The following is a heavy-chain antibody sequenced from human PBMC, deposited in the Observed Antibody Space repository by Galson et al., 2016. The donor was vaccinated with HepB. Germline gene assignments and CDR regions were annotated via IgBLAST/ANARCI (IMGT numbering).Heavy chain of an antibody. Sequence: SLRLSCAASGFTVSNNYMRWVRQAPGKGLEWVSLIYNGGSTYYADSVKGRFTISRDSSKNTLYLQINSLRAEDTAVYYCARNRHCSGGSCYGAWGQGTLVTVSS. D-gene: IGHD2-15*01. CDR3: ARNRHCSGGSCYGA. V-gene: IGHV3-66*01. J-gene: IGHJ5*02. CDR1: GFTVSNNY. CDR2: IYNGGST.